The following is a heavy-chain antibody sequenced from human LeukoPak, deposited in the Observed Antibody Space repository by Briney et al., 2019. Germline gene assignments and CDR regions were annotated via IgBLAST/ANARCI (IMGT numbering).Heavy chain of an antibody. CDR1: GGTFSSYA. CDR3: ARGPRYSSSWGLDNWFDP. CDR2: IIPIFGTA. D-gene: IGHD6-13*01. V-gene: IGHV1-69*05. Sequence: ASVKVSCKASGGTFSSYAFSWVRQAPGQGLEWMGGIIPIFGTANYAQKFQGRVSITTDESTSTAYMELSSLRSEDTAVYYCARGPRYSSSWGLDNWFDPWGQGTLVTVSS. J-gene: IGHJ5*02.